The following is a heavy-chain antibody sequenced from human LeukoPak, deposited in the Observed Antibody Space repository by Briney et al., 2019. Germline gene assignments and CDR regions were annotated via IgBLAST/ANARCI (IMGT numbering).Heavy chain of an antibody. J-gene: IGHJ4*02. CDR3: ARHMGEAYFDY. CDR2: IYHSGST. Sequence: SETLSLTCTVSGGSLSSYYWSWIRQPPGKGREWIGYIYHSGSTNYNPSLKSRVTISADTSKNQFSLNLSSVTAADTAVYYCARHMGEAYFDYWGQGTLVTVSS. V-gene: IGHV4-59*08. D-gene: IGHD3-16*01. CDR1: GGSLSSYY.